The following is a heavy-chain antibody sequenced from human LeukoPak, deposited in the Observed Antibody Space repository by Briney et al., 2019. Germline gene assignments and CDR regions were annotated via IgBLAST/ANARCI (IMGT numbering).Heavy chain of an antibody. V-gene: IGHV3-23*01. D-gene: IGHD6-13*01. CDR3: AKDGDYSSSWSYYYYYYMDV. Sequence: QTGGSLRISCAASGFTFSSYAMSWVRQAPGKGLEWVSAISGSGGSTYYADSVKGRFTISRDNSKNTLYLQMNSLRAEDTAVYYCAKDGDYSSSWSYYYYYYMDVWGKGTTVTVSS. CDR1: GFTFSSYA. CDR2: ISGSGGST. J-gene: IGHJ6*03.